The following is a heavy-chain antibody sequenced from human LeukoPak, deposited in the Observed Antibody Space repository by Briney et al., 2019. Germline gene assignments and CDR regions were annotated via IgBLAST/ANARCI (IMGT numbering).Heavy chain of an antibody. J-gene: IGHJ4*02. CDR2: INTDGSST. CDR3: AREGGSWDFDY. CDR1: GFTFSSYW. Sequence: GGSLRLSCAASGFTFSSYWMHWVRQAPGKGLVWVSRINTDGSSTSYADSVKGRFTISRDNSKNTLYLQMNSLRAEDTAVYYCAREGGSWDFDYWGQGTLDTVSS. D-gene: IGHD6-13*01. V-gene: IGHV3-74*01.